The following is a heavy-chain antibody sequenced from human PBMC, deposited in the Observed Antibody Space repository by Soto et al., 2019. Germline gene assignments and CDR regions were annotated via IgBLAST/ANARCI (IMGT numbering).Heavy chain of an antibody. CDR1: GVSINSGDYS. CDR2: IYHSGST. CDR3: VSDFGSGSYRFDY. Sequence: QLQESGSGLVKPSQTLSLTCAVSGVSINSGDYSWSWIRQPPGKGLEWIGYIYHSGSTTYNPSLKRRLTISLDRSNNQISLKLNSVTAADTAVYYCVSDFGSGSYRFDYWGQGTLVTVSS. V-gene: IGHV4-30-2*01. J-gene: IGHJ4*02. D-gene: IGHD3-10*01.